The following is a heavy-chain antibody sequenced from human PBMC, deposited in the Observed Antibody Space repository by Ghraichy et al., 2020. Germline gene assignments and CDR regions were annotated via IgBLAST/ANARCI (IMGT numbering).Heavy chain of an antibody. CDR1: GFIFSSYG. Sequence: GGSLRLSCAASGFIFSSYGLHWVRQAPDKGLEWVAFARYDGTNKYYADSVKGRFTISRDNSESTLYLQMNSLRIEDTAVYYCAATATTDTKWEYYFDYWGQGTLVTVSS. CDR2: ARYDGTNK. CDR3: AATATTDTKWEYYFDY. D-gene: IGHD6-25*01. V-gene: IGHV3-30*02. J-gene: IGHJ4*02.